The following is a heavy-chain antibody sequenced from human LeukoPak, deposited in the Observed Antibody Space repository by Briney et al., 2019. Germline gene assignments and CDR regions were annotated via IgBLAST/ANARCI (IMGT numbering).Heavy chain of an antibody. J-gene: IGHJ5*02. CDR3: ARQAVIIPTGMEGPWFDP. Sequence: SETLSLTCTVSGVSIKNYYWSWIRQPPGKGLEWIANIFYAGSSNYNPSLKSRVSVSIDASKNHLSLKLTSVTAADTAIYYCARQAVIIPTGMEGPWFDPWGQGTLVAVSS. CDR2: IFYAGSS. D-gene: IGHD2/OR15-2a*01. V-gene: IGHV4-59*08. CDR1: GVSIKNYY.